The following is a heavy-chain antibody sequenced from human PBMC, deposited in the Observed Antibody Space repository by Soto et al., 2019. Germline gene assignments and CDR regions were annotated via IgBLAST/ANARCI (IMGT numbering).Heavy chain of an antibody. J-gene: IGHJ4*02. CDR3: ATRYSYFHF. CDR1: GYAFTGYY. Sequence: ASVKVSCKSSGYAFTGYYIHWVRQAPGQGLEWMGWINPNSGDTNYAQKFQGRVTMTRDTSFSTAYMELSSLRSDDTAVYYCATRYSYFHFGGKEPLVTVPS. CDR2: INPNSGDT. V-gene: IGHV1-2*02. D-gene: IGHD5-18*01.